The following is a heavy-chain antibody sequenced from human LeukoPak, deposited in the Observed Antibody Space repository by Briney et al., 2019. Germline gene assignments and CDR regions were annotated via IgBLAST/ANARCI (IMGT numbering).Heavy chain of an antibody. D-gene: IGHD5-24*01. J-gene: IGHJ4*02. CDR3: ARDLMAAFFDY. V-gene: IGHV1-8*03. CDR2: MNPNSGNT. Sequence: ASVKVSCKASGYTFTSYDINWVRQATGQGLEWMGWMNPNSGNTGYAQKFQGRVTITRNTSISTAYMELSSLRSEDTAVYYCARDLMAAFFDYWGQGTLVTVSS. CDR1: GYTFTSYD.